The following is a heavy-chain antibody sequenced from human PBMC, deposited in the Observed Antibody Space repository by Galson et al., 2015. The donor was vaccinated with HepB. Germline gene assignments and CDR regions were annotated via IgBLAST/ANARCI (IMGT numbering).Heavy chain of an antibody. CDR1: GFTFSSYA. D-gene: IGHD3-22*01. CDR3: VKEMGPPSYDSSGYYGY. V-gene: IGHV3-64D*06. CDR2: ISSNGGST. J-gene: IGHJ4*02. Sequence: SLRLSCAASGFTFSSYAMSWVRQAPGKGLEYVSAISSNGGSTYYADSVKGRFTISRDNSKNTLYLQMSSLRAEDTAVYYCVKEMGPPSYDSSGYYGYWGQGTLVTVSS.